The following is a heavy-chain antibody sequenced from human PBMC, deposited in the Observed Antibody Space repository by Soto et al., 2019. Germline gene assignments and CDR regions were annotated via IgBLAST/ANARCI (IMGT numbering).Heavy chain of an antibody. CDR3: ARKEVIKDWFDP. CDR2: IYWDDDK. CDR1: GFSLSRSGVG. Sequence: QITLKESGPTLVKPTQTLTLTCTFSGFSLSRSGVGVGWIRQPPGKALEWLALIYWDDDKRYSPSLKTRVTITKDTSKNQVVLTMTNMDPVDTATYYCARKEVIKDWFDPWGQGTLVTVSS. J-gene: IGHJ5*02. V-gene: IGHV2-5*02.